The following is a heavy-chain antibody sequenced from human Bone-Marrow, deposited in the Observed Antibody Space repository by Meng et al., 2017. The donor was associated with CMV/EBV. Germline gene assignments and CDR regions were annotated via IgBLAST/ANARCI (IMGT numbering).Heavy chain of an antibody. J-gene: IGHJ4*01. D-gene: IGHD2-8*02. V-gene: IGHV3-33*06. CDR2: IRYDGSDT. Sequence: ASGFTFNNYGISWVRQAPGKGLEWMAVIRYDGSDTFYADSVKSRFTISRDNSKNTLYLQMHSLRGADTAVYYCAKAHHHNILMVDYWGHGTLVTVSS. CDR1: GFTFNNYG. CDR3: AKAHHHNILMVDY.